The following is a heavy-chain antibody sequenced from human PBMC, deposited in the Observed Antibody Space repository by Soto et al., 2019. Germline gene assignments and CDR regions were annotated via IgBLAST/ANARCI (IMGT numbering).Heavy chain of an antibody. D-gene: IGHD5-12*01. CDR1: GGSISSGCYY. Sequence: SETLSLTGTVSGGSISSGCYYWSWIRQHPGKGLEWIGYIYYSGSTYYNPSLKSRVTISVDTSKNQFSLKLSSVTAADTAVYYCASRHSGYHRAGWFDPWGQGTLVTVCS. J-gene: IGHJ5*02. CDR3: ASRHSGYHRAGWFDP. CDR2: IYYSGST. V-gene: IGHV4-31*03.